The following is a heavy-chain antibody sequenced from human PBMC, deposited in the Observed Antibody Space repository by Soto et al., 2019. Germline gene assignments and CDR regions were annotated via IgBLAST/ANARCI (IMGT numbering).Heavy chain of an antibody. CDR1: GYTFTGHY. D-gene: IGHD5-18*01. CDR3: ARGYTYGSFDN. J-gene: IGHJ4*02. Sequence: GASVKVSCKTSGYTFTGHYIHWVRQAPGQGLEWMGWINPNSGDINYAEKFQGRVTMTRDTSISTAYMELSRLRSVDTAVYYCARGYTYGSFDNWAQGTLVTVSS. CDR2: INPNSGDI. V-gene: IGHV1-2*02.